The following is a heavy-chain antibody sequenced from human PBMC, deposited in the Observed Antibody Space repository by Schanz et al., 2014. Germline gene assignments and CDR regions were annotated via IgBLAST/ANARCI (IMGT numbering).Heavy chain of an antibody. CDR2: IRSSSTPI. CDR1: TSIFNHAW. J-gene: IGHJ4*02. Sequence: EVQLVESGGGLVKPGGSLRLSCAASTSIFNHAWMSWVRQAPGKGLEWVSYIRSSSTPIYYADSVKGRFTISRDNAKNSLYLQMNSLRAEDTAVYYCARGGPAYYFDDWGQGTLVTVSS. V-gene: IGHV3-48*01. CDR3: ARGGPAYYFDD.